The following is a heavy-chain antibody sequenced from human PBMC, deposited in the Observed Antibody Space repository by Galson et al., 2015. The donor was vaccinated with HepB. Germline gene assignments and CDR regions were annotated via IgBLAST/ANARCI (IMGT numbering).Heavy chain of an antibody. D-gene: IGHD2-15*01. CDR3: AREWGRGGVVGAAATGVLWRFDP. Sequence: SVKVSCKASGGSFSRLAISWVRQARGQGLEWVGGIIPLFGKVNYAEKFQGRVTLTADESTTTAYMELNSLASEDTAVYYCAREWGRGGVVGAAATGVLWRFDPWGQGTLVTVSS. V-gene: IGHV1-69*13. CDR2: IIPLFGKV. J-gene: IGHJ5*02. CDR1: GGSFSRLA.